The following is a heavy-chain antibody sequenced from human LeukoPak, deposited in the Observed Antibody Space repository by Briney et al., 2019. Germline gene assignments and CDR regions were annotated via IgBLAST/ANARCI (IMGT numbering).Heavy chain of an antibody. Sequence: GESLRLSCSASGFTFSSYTMHWVRQAPGKGLEYVSGISSNGGSTYYADSVKGRFTISRDNSKNTLYLQMSSLRAEDTALYYCVKDVSSSSEFWGQGSLVTVSS. D-gene: IGHD6-6*01. J-gene: IGHJ4*02. CDR2: ISSNGGST. CDR3: VKDVSSSSEF. CDR1: GFTFSSYT. V-gene: IGHV3-64D*09.